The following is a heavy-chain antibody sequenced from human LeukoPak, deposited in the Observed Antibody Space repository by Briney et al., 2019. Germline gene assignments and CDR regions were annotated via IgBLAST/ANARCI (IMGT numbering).Heavy chain of an antibody. CDR1: GFTFSSYA. CDR2: ISYDGSNK. D-gene: IGHD6-13*01. CDR3: ARDLELAAGPSALY. Sequence: GGSLRLSCAASGFTFSSYAMHWVRQAPGKGLEWVAVISYDGSNKYYADSVKGRFTISRDNSKNTLHLQMNSLRAEDTAVYYCARDLELAAGPSALYWGQGTLVTVSS. V-gene: IGHV3-30-3*01. J-gene: IGHJ4*02.